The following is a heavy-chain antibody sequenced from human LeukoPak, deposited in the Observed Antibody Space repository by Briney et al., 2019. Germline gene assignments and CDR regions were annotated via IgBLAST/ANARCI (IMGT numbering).Heavy chain of an antibody. CDR3: ARGPIEPHWFDP. CDR1: GGSISSYY. Sequence: SETLSLTCTVSGGSISSYYWSWIRQPPGKGLEWIGYIYYSGSTNYNPSLKSRVTISVDTSTNQFSLNLSSVTAADTAVYYCARGPIEPHWFDPWGQGTLVTVSS. D-gene: IGHD1-14*01. V-gene: IGHV4-59*01. CDR2: IYYSGST. J-gene: IGHJ5*02.